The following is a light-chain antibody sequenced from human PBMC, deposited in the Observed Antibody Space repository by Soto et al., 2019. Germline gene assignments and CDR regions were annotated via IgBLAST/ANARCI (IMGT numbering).Light chain of an antibody. J-gene: IGLJ1*01. Sequence: QSALSQPASVSGSPGQSITISCTGTSSDFGSYNRVSWYQQHPGKAPKVMIYEGSRRPSGVSNRFSGSKSGNTASLTISGLQAEDEADYYCCAYAGTTTTYVFGTGTKVTVL. CDR3: CAYAGTTTTYV. V-gene: IGLV2-23*01. CDR2: EGS. CDR1: SSDFGSYNR.